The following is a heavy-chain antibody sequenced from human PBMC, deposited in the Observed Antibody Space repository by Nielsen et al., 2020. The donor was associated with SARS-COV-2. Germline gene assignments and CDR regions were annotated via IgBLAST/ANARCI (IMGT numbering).Heavy chain of an antibody. D-gene: IGHD2-15*01. CDR3: AKSGNCNGGICYSTEYFQD. CDR1: GFTFSDSY. CDR2: ISASGSYT. Sequence: GGSLRLSCAASGFTFSDSYMSWIRLAPGKGLEWISYISASGSYTNYADSLRGRFTISRDNAKNSLYLQMNSLRAEDTAMYYCAKSGNCNGGICYSTEYFQDWGQGTPVTVSS. V-gene: IGHV3-11*03. J-gene: IGHJ1*01.